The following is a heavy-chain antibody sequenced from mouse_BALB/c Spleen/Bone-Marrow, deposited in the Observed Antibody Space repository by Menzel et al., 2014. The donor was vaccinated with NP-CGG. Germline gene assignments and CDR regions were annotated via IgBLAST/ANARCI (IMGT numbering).Heavy chain of an antibody. CDR3: ARQILRGFAY. CDR2: ISSGGGST. J-gene: IGHJ3*01. D-gene: IGHD1-1*01. V-gene: IGHV5-12-1*01. CDR1: GFAFSSYD. Sequence: EVKLQESGGGLVKPGGSLKLSCAASGFAFSSYDMSWVRQTPEKRLEWVGYISSGGGSTYYSDTVKGRFTITRDNAKNTLYLQMSSLKSEDTAMYYCARQILRGFAYWGQGTLVTVSA.